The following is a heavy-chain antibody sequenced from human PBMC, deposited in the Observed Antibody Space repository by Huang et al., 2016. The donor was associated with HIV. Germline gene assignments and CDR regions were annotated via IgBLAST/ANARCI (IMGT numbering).Heavy chain of an antibody. J-gene: IGHJ4*02. V-gene: IGHV4-34*01. Sequence: QVQLQQWGAGVLKPSATLSLTCAAYGGSFSGYYWSWIRQAPGKGVEWIGEINHSGSTSYNPALKSRVTMSVDTSKKQFSLKLSSVTAADTAVYYCASLFFDYWGQGILVTVSS. CDR3: ASLFFDY. CDR1: GGSFSGYY. CDR2: INHSGST.